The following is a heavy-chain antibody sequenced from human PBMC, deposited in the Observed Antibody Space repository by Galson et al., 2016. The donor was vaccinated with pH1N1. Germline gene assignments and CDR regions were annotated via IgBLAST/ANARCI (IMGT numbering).Heavy chain of an antibody. CDR1: GFTFSDYW. D-gene: IGHD6-6*01. CDR2: INQDGSKI. J-gene: IGHJ4*02. V-gene: IGHV3-7*01. CDR3: AKQLVVY. Sequence: SLRLSCAASGFTFSDYWMSWVRQAPAKGLEWVANINQDGSKIYYVDSVKGRFTISRDNAKNSLYLQMNSLRAEDTAVYCCAKQLVVYWGQGTLVTVSS.